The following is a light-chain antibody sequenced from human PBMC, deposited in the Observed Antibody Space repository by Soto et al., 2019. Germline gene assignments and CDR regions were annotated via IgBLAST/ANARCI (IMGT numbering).Light chain of an antibody. J-gene: IGLJ2*01. CDR1: KLGDRF. CDR3: QAWDSSTGVV. CDR2: QDT. V-gene: IGLV3-1*01. Sequence: SYELTQPPSVSVSPGQTASITCSGDKLGDRFACWYQQKAGQSPVMVIYQDTKRPSGIPERFSGSNSGNTATLTISGTQAMDEADYYCQAWDSSTGVVFGGGTQLTVL.